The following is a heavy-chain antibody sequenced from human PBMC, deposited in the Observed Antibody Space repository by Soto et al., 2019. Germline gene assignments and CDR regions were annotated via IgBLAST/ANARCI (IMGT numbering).Heavy chain of an antibody. CDR2: ISSSGGST. Sequence: LRISCASCRFTFNSYAMSWVRKTPGKGLEWVSAISSSGGSTYYADSVKGRFTISRDNSKNTLYLQMNSLRAEDTAVFFCVKEEQQRRVPPRSLAYRGKGTPVPVSP. J-gene: IGHJ4*02. CDR1: RFTFNSYA. D-gene: IGHD6-19*01. V-gene: IGHV3-23*01. CDR3: VKEEQQRRVPPRSLAY.